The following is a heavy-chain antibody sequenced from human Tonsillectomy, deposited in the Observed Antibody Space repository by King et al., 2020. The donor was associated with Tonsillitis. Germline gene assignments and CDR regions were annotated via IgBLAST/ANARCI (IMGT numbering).Heavy chain of an antibody. D-gene: IGHD3-10*01. Sequence: VQLVESGGGVVQPGRSLRLSCAASGFTFNNYAMHWVRQAPGKGLQWVAVISYDGSTTYDSDSVKGRFTISRDNSNNTLYLQMNNLRPEDTAVYYCARAWGVYFDYWGQGILVTVAS. J-gene: IGHJ4*02. V-gene: IGHV3-30*01. CDR3: ARAWGVYFDY. CDR2: ISYDGSTT. CDR1: GFTFNNYA.